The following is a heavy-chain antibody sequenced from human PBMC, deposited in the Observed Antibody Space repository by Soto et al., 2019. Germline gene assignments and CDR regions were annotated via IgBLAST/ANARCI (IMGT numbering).Heavy chain of an antibody. CDR1: GFIFNEYG. CDR3: ARWGCSGTNCNLNQRSYDL. Sequence: QVQLLESGGGVVQPGMSQRLSCAASGFIFNEYGMHWVRQAPGKGLEWVAVIWYDGSNKYYADSVKGRFTISRDNSKNTMSLQMNNLRAEDTAVYYCARWGCSGTNCNLNQRSYDLWGQGTLVTVSS. D-gene: IGHD2-15*01. V-gene: IGHV3-33*03. CDR2: IWYDGSNK. J-gene: IGHJ4*02.